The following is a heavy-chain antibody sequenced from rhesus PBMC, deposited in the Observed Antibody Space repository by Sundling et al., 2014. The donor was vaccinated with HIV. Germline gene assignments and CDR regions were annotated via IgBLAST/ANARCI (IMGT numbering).Heavy chain of an antibody. CDR3: TRAPNTYDGY. Sequence: EVRLVESGGGLVQPGGSLRLSCAASGFTFSNYDMSWVRQALGKGLEWVSSISNTAKTIYYTDSVKGRFTISRDNAKKSLSLQMNSLKTEDTAVYYCTRAPNTYDGYWGQGVLVTVVL. V-gene: IGHV3S4*01. CDR1: GFTFSNYD. CDR2: ISNTAKTI. D-gene: IGHD3-22*01. J-gene: IGHJ4*01.